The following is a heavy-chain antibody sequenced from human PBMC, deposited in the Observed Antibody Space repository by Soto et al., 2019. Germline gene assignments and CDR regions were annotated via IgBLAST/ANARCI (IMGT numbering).Heavy chain of an antibody. CDR2: ISFDGSTE. V-gene: IGHV3-30-3*01. Sequence: QVQLVESGGGVVQPGRSLRLSCAASGFTFISYAMHWVRQAPGKGLEWVAVISFDGSTENYADSVKGRFTISRDNSKNTVYLQMNSLSSEDTAVYYCARSRQGSGSYIHFYYGLDVWGQGTTFTVSS. J-gene: IGHJ6*02. D-gene: IGHD3-10*01. CDR3: ARSRQGSGSYIHFYYGLDV. CDR1: GFTFISYA.